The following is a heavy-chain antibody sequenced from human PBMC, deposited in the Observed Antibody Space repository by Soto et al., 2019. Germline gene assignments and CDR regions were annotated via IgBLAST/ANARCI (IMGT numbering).Heavy chain of an antibody. J-gene: IGHJ4*02. CDR1: GGSISSYY. CDR3: AGANRCKGCSRPRPLGY. CDR2: IYYSGST. V-gene: IGHV4-59*01. D-gene: IGHD2-15*01. Sequence: SETLSLTCTVSGGSISSYYWSWIRQPPGKGLEWIGYIYYSGSTNYNPSLKSRVTISVDTSQNQFSLKLSSVTAAGTGVYYCAGANRCKGCSRPRPLGYLGQGTLVTVSS.